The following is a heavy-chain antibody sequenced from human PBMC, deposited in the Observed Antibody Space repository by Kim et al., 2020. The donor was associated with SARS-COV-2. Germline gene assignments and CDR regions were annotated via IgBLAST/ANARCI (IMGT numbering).Heavy chain of an antibody. CDR3: ARDANGGTRTNFDY. J-gene: IGHJ4*02. V-gene: IGHV4-39*02. Sequence: PTLKSRVTISVDTSKNQFSLKLSSVTAADTAVYYCARDANGGTRTNFDYWGQGTLVTVSS. D-gene: IGHD2-15*01.